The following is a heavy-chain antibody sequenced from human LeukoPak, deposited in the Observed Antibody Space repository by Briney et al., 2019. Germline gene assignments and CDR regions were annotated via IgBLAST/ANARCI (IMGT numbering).Heavy chain of an antibody. CDR3: ARERESFSDDAFDI. CDR2: ISYDGSNK. J-gene: IGHJ3*02. V-gene: IGHV3-30-3*01. CDR1: GFTFSSYA. D-gene: IGHD3-10*01. Sequence: PGGSLRLSCAASGFTFSSYAMHWVRQAPGKGLEWVAVISYDGSNKYYADSVKGRFTISRDNSKNTLYLQMNSLRAEDTAVYYCARERESFSDDAFDIWGQGTMVTVSS.